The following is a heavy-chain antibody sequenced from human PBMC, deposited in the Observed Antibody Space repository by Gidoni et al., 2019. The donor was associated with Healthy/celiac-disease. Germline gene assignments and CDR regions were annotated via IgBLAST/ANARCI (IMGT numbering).Heavy chain of an antibody. CDR1: GFTFSSYG. CDR2: ISYDGSNK. D-gene: IGHD1-7*01. V-gene: IGHV3-30*18. Sequence: QVQLVESGGGVVQPGRSLRLSCAASGFTFSSYGMHWVRQAPGKGLEWVAVISYDGSNKYYADSVKGRFTISRDNSKNTLYLQMNSLRAEDTAVYYCAKGLELQFDYWGQGTLVTVSS. J-gene: IGHJ4*02. CDR3: AKGLELQFDY.